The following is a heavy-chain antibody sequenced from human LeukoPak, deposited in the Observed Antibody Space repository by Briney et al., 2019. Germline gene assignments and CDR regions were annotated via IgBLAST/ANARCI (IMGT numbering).Heavy chain of an antibody. CDR2: ISYDGSNK. V-gene: IGHV3-30*18. Sequence: GGSLRLSCAASGFAFTSYGMHWVRQAPGKGLEWVAVISYDGSNKYNADSVKGRFTISRDNSKNTVYLQMNSLRAEDTAVYYCEKVRYSRSYYYGMDVWGQGTTVTVSS. CDR3: EKVRYSRSYYYGMDV. D-gene: IGHD6-13*01. CDR1: GFAFTSYG. J-gene: IGHJ6*02.